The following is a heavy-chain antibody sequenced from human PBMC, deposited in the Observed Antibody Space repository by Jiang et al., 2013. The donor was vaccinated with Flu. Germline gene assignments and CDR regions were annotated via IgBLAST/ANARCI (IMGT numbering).Heavy chain of an antibody. V-gene: IGHV3-30-3*01. CDR2: ISYDGSNK. J-gene: IGHJ3*02. D-gene: IGHD2/OR15-2a*01. Sequence: VQLVESGGGVVQPGRSLRLSCAASGFTFSSYAMHWVRQAPGKGLEWVAVISYDGSNKYYADSVKGRFTISRDNSKNTLYLQMNSLRAEDTAVYYCAREDDSTNDAFDIWGQGTMVTVSS. CDR3: AREDDSTNDAFDI. CDR1: GFTFSSYA.